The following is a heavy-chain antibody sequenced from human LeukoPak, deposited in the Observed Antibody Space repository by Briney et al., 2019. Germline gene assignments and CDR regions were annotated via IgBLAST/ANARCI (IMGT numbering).Heavy chain of an antibody. CDR1: GFTFSSYS. CDR3: ASSAIFGVVIGYGMDV. V-gene: IGHV3-21*04. Sequence: PGGSLRLSCAASGFTFSSYSMNWVRQAPGKGLEWVSSISSSSSYIYYADSVKGRFTISRDNAKNSLYLQMNSLRAEDTAVYYCASSAIFGVVIGYGMDVWGQGTTVTVSS. J-gene: IGHJ6*02. CDR2: ISSSSSYI. D-gene: IGHD3-3*01.